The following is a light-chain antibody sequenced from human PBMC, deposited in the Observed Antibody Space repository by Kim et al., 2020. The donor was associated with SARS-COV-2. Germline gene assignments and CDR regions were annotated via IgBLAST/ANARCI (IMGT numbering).Light chain of an antibody. V-gene: IGKV1-39*01. CDR3: QQSYSSLPYT. J-gene: IGKJ2*01. Sequence: DIQMTQSPSSLSASVGDRVTITCRASQSISSYLNWYQQKPGKAPKLLIYDASSLQSGVPSRFSGSGSGTDFTLTISSLQHEDFATYYCQQSYSSLPYTFGQGTKLEI. CDR1: QSISSY. CDR2: DAS.